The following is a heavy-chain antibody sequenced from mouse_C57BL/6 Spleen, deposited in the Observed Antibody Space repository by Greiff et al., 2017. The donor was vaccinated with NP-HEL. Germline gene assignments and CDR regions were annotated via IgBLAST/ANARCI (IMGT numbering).Heavy chain of an antibody. CDR1: GYTFTSYW. D-gene: IGHD3-2*02. CDR2: IDPSDSET. Sequence: QVQLQQSGAELVRPGSSVKLSCKASGYTFTSYWMHWVKQRPIQGLEWIGNIDPSDSETHYNQKFKDKATLTVDKSSSTAYMQLSSLTSEDSAVYYCARSAGTAQAVFAYWGQGTLVTVSA. J-gene: IGHJ3*01. CDR3: ARSAGTAQAVFAY. V-gene: IGHV1-52*01.